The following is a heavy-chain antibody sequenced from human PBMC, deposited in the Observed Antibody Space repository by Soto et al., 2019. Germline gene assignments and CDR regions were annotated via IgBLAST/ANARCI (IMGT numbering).Heavy chain of an antibody. CDR2: ITSDTNTI. D-gene: IGHD6-19*01. CDR3: ARSVEGHFDY. V-gene: IGHV3-48*02. Sequence: EVQLVESGGGLVQPGGSLRLTCAASGFPFSIYSMNWVRQAPGKGLEWSSYITSDTNTIKYADSVKGRFTISRDNAKNLVNLHLNSLKDEDTAVYFCARSVEGHFDYWGQGTVVTVSS. CDR1: GFPFSIYS. J-gene: IGHJ4*02.